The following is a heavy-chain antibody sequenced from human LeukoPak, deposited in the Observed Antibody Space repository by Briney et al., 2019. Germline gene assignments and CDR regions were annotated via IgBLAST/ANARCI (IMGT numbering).Heavy chain of an antibody. CDR1: GYTFTSYA. J-gene: IGHJ4*02. Sequence: ASVKVSCKASGYTFTSYAMHWVRQAPGQRLEWMGWINAGNDNTKYSQKFQGRVTITRDTSASTAYMELSSLRSEDTAVYYCARESGELVYYFDYWGQGTLVTVSS. V-gene: IGHV1-3*01. D-gene: IGHD1-26*01. CDR3: ARESGELVYYFDY. CDR2: INAGNDNT.